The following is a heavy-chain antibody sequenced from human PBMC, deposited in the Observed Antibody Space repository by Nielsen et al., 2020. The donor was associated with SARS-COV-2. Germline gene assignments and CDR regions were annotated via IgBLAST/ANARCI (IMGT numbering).Heavy chain of an antibody. CDR2: ISYGGDNE. CDR1: GFTFSKFP. D-gene: IGHD2-15*01. J-gene: IGHJ5*02. Sequence: GGSLRLSCAASGFTFSKFPMHWVRQAPGKGLEWLAIISYGGDNEHYADSVKGRFTVSRDNSKDTLHLQMSSLNPEDTAVYFCARETPDHTSSFVDHWGRGTLVTVSS. CDR3: ARETPDHTSSFVDH. V-gene: IGHV3-30-3*01.